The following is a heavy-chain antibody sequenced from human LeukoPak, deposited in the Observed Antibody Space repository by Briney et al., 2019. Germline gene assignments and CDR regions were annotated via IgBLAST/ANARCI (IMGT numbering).Heavy chain of an antibody. CDR2: INPNSGGT. D-gene: IGHD2/OR15-2a*01. CDR3: ARDNRGSFDY. CDR1: GGTFSSYA. J-gene: IGHJ4*02. Sequence: GASVKVSCKASGGTFSSYAISWVRQAPGQGLEWMGWINPNSGGTNYAQKFQGRVTMTRDTSISTAYMELSRLRSDDTAVYYCARDNRGSFDYWGQGILVTVSS. V-gene: IGHV1-2*02.